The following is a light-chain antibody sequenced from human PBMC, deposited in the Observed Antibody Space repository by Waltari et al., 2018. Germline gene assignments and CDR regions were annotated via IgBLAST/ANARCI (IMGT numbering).Light chain of an antibody. Sequence: QLTQSPSSLSASVGDEITITFQASQAIHDFSRWYQQKPGQAPRLLIDHASNLETGVPSSCGGSGDGTKLSLTISGLLPEDVATYYCLQFDTAWPSFGGGTKVEIK. J-gene: IGKJ4*01. CDR3: LQFDTAWPS. V-gene: IGKV1-33*01. CDR2: HAS. CDR1: QAIHDF.